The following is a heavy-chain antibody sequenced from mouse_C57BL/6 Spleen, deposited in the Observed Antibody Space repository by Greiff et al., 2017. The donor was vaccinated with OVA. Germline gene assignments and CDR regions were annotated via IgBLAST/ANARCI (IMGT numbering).Heavy chain of an antibody. Sequence: EVKLMESGGGLVKPGGSLKLSCAASGFTFSDYGMHWVRQAPEKGLEWVAYISSGSSTIYYADTVKGRFTISRDNAKNTLFLQMTSLRSEDTAMYYCELIYYDYDGVFDYWGQGTTLTVSS. D-gene: IGHD2-4*01. J-gene: IGHJ2*01. CDR2: ISSGSSTI. CDR1: GFTFSDYG. CDR3: ELIYYDYDGVFDY. V-gene: IGHV5-17*01.